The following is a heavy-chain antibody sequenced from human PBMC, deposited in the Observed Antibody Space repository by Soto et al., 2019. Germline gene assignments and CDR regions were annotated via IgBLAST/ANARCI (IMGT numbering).Heavy chain of an antibody. CDR3: TTDPSYYYESSGYSRFDY. V-gene: IGHV3-15*01. J-gene: IGHJ4*02. CDR1: GFTFSHAW. D-gene: IGHD3-22*01. CDR2: IRSKFDGGTT. Sequence: GGSLRLSCAASGFTFSHAWMSWVRQAPGKGLEWVGRIRSKFDGGTTDYAAPVKGRFTMSRDDSINTLYLQMNSLKTEDTGAYYCTTDPSYYYESSGYSRFDYWGQGA.